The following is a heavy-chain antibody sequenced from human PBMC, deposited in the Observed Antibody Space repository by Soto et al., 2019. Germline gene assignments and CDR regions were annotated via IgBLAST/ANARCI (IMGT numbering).Heavy chain of an antibody. V-gene: IGHV4-59*01. CDR1: GGSISSYY. CDR2: IYYSWST. CDR3: ARVCPEWLPTFYYYYYGMDV. D-gene: IGHD3-3*01. J-gene: IGHJ6*02. Sequence: NPSETLSLTCTVSGGSISSYYWSWIRQPPGKGLEWIGYIYYSWSTNYNPSLKSRVTISVDTSKNQFSLKLSSVTAADTAVYYCARVCPEWLPTFYYYYYGMDVWGQGTTVTVSS.